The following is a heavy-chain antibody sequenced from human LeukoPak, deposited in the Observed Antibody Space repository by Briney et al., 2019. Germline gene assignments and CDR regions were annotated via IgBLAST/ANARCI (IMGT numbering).Heavy chain of an antibody. J-gene: IGHJ4*02. CDR1: GGSISSSSYY. V-gene: IGHV2-70*16. CDR2: IDWDDDK. D-gene: IGHD6-13*01. Sequence: TLSLTCTVSGGSISSSSYYWSWIRQPPGKALEWLACIDWDDDKFYSTSLKTRLTISKATSKKQVVLIMTNMDPVDTATYYCARIVATGTSKNYFDYWGQGTLVTVSS. CDR3: ARIVATGTSKNYFDY.